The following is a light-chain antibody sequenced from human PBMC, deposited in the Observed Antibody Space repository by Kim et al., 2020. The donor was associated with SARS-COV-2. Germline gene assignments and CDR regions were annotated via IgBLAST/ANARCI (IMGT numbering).Light chain of an antibody. CDR1: NIGSKS. CDR3: QVWDSSSDHVV. CDR2: YDS. J-gene: IGLJ2*01. V-gene: IGLV3-21*04. Sequence: APGKTAGITCGGNNIGSKSVHWYQQKPGQAPVLVIYYDSDRPSGIPERFSGYNSGNTATLTISRVEAGDEADYYCQVWDSSSDHVVFGGGTQLTVL.